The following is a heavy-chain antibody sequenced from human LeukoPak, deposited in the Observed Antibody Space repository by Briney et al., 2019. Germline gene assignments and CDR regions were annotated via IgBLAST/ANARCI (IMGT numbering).Heavy chain of an antibody. J-gene: IGHJ4*02. CDR2: SYYSGST. V-gene: IGHV4-39*01. Sequence: SGTLSLTCTVSGGSISSSSYYWGWIRQPPGKGLEGCGSSYYSGSTYYNPSLKSRVTISADTSKNQFSLNLSSVTAADTAVYYCASGIDLAVTQLLYFDYWGQGTLVTVSS. CDR1: GGSISSSSYY. CDR3: ASGIDLAVTQLLYFDY. D-gene: IGHD2-21*02.